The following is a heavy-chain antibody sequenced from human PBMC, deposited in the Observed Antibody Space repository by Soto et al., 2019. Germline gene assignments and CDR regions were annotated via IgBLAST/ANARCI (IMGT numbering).Heavy chain of an antibody. CDR1: GGSISSSSYY. V-gene: IGHV4-39*01. J-gene: IGHJ4*02. Sequence: QLQLQESRPGLVKPSEALSLTCSVSGGSISSSSYYWGWIRQPPGKGLEWIGSIYYSGSTYYNPSLKSRVTISIDKSKNQFSLKLSSLTAADTAVYYCARLEGLATISYYFDFWGQGTLVTVSS. CDR2: IYYSGST. D-gene: IGHD3-9*01. CDR3: ARLEGLATISYYFDF.